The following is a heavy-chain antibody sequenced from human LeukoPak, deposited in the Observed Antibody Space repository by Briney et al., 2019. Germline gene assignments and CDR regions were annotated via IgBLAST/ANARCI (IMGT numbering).Heavy chain of an antibody. Sequence: SVKVSCKASGGTFSSYAISWVRQAPGQGLEWMGRIIPILGIANYAQKFQGRVTITADKSTSTAYMGLGSLKSEDTAVYDCARDMGCSSTRCYRVFFDYWGQGTLVTVSS. J-gene: IGHJ4*02. CDR2: IIPILGIA. D-gene: IGHD2-2*01. CDR1: GGTFSSYA. CDR3: ARDMGCSSTRCYRVFFDY. V-gene: IGHV1-69*04.